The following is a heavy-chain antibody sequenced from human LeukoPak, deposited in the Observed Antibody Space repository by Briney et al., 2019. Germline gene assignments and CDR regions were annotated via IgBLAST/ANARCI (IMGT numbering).Heavy chain of an antibody. CDR1: GYSFTSYW. CDR2: IYPSDSDT. J-gene: IGHJ4*02. CDR3: ARLPPNYYGSGSYCDF. D-gene: IGHD3-10*01. Sequence: KPGESLEISCKGSGYSFTSYWIGWVRQMPGKGLEWMGIIYPSDSDTRYSPSFQGQVTISADKSISTAYLQWSSLKASDTAMYYCARLPPNYYGSGSYCDFWGQGTLVTVSS. V-gene: IGHV5-51*03.